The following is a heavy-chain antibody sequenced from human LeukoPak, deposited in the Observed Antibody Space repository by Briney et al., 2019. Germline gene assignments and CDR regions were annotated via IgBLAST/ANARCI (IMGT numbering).Heavy chain of an antibody. J-gene: IGHJ1*01. D-gene: IGHD3/OR15-3a*01. CDR2: IHYSGST. Sequence: TSETLSLTCTVSGDSISNYYWSWIRQPPGGGLEWIGNIHYSGSTNYHSSLKSRVTISIDTSKNLFSLNLSSVTAADTAVYYCAAWAWTVSRVEYFENWGQGTLVTVSS. V-gene: IGHV4-59*01. CDR1: GDSISNYY. CDR3: AAWAWTVSRVEYFEN.